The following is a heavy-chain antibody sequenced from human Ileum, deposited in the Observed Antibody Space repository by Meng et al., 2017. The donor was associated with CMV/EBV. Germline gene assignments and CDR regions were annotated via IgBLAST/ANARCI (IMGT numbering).Heavy chain of an antibody. CDR3: ARASPQRRFLSY. CDR1: GSAFSDYY. V-gene: IGHV4-34*01. CDR2: INHRGNT. D-gene: IGHD3-3*01. Sequence: QVQLPEWGAGLVKPSETLSLMCAVQGSAFSDYYWTWIRQFPGKGLEWIGEINHRGNTNYNPSLKSRVTISIDTSRNQFSLKLTSVTATDKAVYYCARASPQRRFLSYWGQGTLVTVSS. J-gene: IGHJ4*02.